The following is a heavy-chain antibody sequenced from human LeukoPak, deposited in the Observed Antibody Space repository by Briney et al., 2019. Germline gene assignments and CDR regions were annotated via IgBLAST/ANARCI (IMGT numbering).Heavy chain of an antibody. Sequence: GGSLRLSCVASGFTFRDFGMHWVRQAPGKGLEWVAFIRNDGSKGYYPDSVKGRFTISRDNSRTTLYLQMHSLRIEDTAVYYCVKGGSSSHNWFDPWGQGILVTVSS. CDR1: GFTFRDFG. D-gene: IGHD6-13*01. V-gene: IGHV3-30*02. CDR3: VKGGSSSHNWFDP. J-gene: IGHJ5*02. CDR2: IRNDGSKG.